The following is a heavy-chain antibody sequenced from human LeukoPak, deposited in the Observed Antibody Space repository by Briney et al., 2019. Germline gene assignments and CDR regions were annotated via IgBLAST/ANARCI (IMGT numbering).Heavy chain of an antibody. CDR1: GGSFSGYY. Sequence: SETLSLTCAVYGGSFSGYYWSWIRQPPGKGLEWIGEINHSGSTNHNPSLRSRVTISVDTSKNQFSLKLSSVTAADTAVYYCARGRSSGWSGAFDIWGQGTMVTVSS. D-gene: IGHD6-19*01. CDR2: INHSGST. J-gene: IGHJ3*02. CDR3: ARGRSSGWSGAFDI. V-gene: IGHV4-34*01.